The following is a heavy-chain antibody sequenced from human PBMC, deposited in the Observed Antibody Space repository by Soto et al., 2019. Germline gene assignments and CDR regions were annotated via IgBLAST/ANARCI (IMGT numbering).Heavy chain of an antibody. CDR1: GFTVSSNY. J-gene: IGHJ6*02. V-gene: IGHV3-53*01. D-gene: IGHD3-22*01. Sequence: GGSLRLSCAASGFTVSSNYMSWVRQAPGKGLEWVSVIYSGGSTYYADSVKGRFTISRDNSKNTLYLQMNSLRAEDTAVYYCARSYYDSSYYYYYGMDVWGQGTTVTVSS. CDR3: ARSYYDSSYYYYYGMDV. CDR2: IYSGGST.